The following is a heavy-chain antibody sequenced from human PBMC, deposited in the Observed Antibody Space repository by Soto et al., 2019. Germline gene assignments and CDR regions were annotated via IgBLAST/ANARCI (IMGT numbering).Heavy chain of an antibody. J-gene: IGHJ6*03. CDR2: IKQDGSEK. D-gene: IGHD2-2*01. CDR3: AREGIVVVPAAPTPNYYYYYYMDV. Sequence: GGSLRLSCAASGFTFSSYWMSWVRQAPGKGLEWVANIKQDGSEKYYVDSVKGRFTISRDNAQNSLYLQMNSLRAEDTAVYYCAREGIVVVPAAPTPNYYYYYYMDVWGKGTTVTVSS. V-gene: IGHV3-7*01. CDR1: GFTFSSYW.